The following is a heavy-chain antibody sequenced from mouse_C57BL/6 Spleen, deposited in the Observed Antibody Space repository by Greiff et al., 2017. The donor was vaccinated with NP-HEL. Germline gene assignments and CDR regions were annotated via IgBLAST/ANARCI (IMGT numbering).Heavy chain of an antibody. D-gene: IGHD2-4*01. Sequence: VQLQQSGAELVKPGASVKLSCKASGYTFTEYTIHWVKQRSGQGLEWIGWFYPGSGSIKYNEKFKDKATLTADKSSSTVYMELSRLTSEDSAVYFWARHEGCTMRDNYDAMDYWGQGTSVTVSS. CDR2: FYPGSGSI. J-gene: IGHJ4*01. CDR3: ARHEGCTMRDNYDAMDY. CDR1: GYTFTEYT. V-gene: IGHV1-62-2*01.